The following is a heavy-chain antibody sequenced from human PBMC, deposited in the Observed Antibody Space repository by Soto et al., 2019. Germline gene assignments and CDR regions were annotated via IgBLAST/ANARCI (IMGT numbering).Heavy chain of an antibody. Sequence: ASVKVSCKASGYTFTSYDINWVRQATGQGLEWMGWMNPSSGNTGYAQKLQGRVTMTRNTSISTAYMELSSLRSEDTAVYYCAVKADMITFGGVIVRLNAFDIWGQGTMVTVSS. J-gene: IGHJ3*02. D-gene: IGHD3-16*02. CDR1: GYTFTSYD. V-gene: IGHV1-8*01. CDR2: MNPSSGNT. CDR3: AVKADMITFGGVIVRLNAFDI.